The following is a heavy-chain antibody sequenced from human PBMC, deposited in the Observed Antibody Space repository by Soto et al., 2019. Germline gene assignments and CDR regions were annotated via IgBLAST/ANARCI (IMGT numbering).Heavy chain of an antibody. CDR1: GYTFTGDY. CDR3: ARDQLTLYYYYYYGMDV. J-gene: IGHJ6*02. V-gene: IGHV1-2*02. D-gene: IGHD2-2*01. CDR2: INPNSGGT. Sequence: ASVKFSFRDSGYTFTGDYMHWLRHAPRQGLEWMGWINPNSGGTNYAQKFQGRVTMTRDTSISTAYMELSRLRSDDTPAYYCARDQLTLYYYYYYGMDVWGQGTTVPVSS.